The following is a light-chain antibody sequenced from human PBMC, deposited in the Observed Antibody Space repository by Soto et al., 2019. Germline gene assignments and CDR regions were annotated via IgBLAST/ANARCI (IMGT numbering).Light chain of an antibody. CDR2: EVT. V-gene: IGLV2-8*01. CDR3: SSYTGGNPSYV. Sequence: QSALTQPPSASGSPGQSVTISCTGTSSDVGSYDYVSWYQQHPGKAPKLMIYEVTIRPSGVSDRFSGSKSGNTASLTVSGLQAEDEADYYCSSYTGGNPSYVVGTGTKLTVL. J-gene: IGLJ1*01. CDR1: SSDVGSYDY.